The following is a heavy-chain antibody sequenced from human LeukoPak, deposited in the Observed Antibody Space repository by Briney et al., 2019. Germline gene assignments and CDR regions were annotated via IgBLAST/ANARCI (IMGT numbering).Heavy chain of an antibody. CDR1: GYSISSGYY. CDR2: IYHSGST. J-gene: IGHJ4*02. Sequence: PSETLSLTCAVSGYSISSGYYWGWIRQPPGKGLEWIGSIYHSGSTYYNPSLKSRVTISVDTSKNQFSLKLSSVTAADTAVYYCASLRYCSGGSCQHFDYWGQGTLVTVPS. D-gene: IGHD2-15*01. CDR3: ASLRYCSGGSCQHFDY. V-gene: IGHV4-38-2*01.